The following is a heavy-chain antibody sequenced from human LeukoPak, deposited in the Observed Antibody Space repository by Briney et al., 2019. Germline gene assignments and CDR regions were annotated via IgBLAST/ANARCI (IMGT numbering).Heavy chain of an antibody. Sequence: ASVKVSCKASGYTFTSYGISWVRQATGQGLEWMGWMNPNSGNTGYAQKFQGRVTITRNTSISTAYMELSSLRSEDTAVYYCARRLLGATINFDYWGQGTLVTVSS. CDR1: GYTFTSYG. D-gene: IGHD1-26*01. V-gene: IGHV1-8*03. CDR3: ARRLLGATINFDY. CDR2: MNPNSGNT. J-gene: IGHJ4*02.